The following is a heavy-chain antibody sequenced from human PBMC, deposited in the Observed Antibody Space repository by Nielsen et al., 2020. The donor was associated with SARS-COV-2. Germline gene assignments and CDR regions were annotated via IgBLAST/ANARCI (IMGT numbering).Heavy chain of an antibody. CDR2: ISWNSGNI. J-gene: IGHJ4*02. Sequence: SLKISCAASGFTFDDYAMHWVRQAPGKGLEWVSGISWNSGNIGYADSVKGRFTISRDVTENSLYLQMNNLRAEDTAIYYCTRDLHDYWGQGTLVTVSS. CDR3: TRDLHDY. CDR1: GFTFDDYA. V-gene: IGHV3-9*01.